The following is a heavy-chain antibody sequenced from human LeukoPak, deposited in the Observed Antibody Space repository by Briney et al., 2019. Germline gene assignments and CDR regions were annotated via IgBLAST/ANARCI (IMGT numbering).Heavy chain of an antibody. CDR2: ISSSSSYI. D-gene: IGHD3-10*01. V-gene: IGHV3-21*01. CDR1: GFTFSSYS. CDR3: ARSPTTGGYYGSGSSYNNWFDP. Sequence: PGGSLRLSCAASGFTFSSYSMNWVRQAPGKGLEWVSSISSSSSYIYYADSVKGRFTISRDNAKNSLYLQMNSLRAEDTAVYYCARSPTTGGYYGSGSSYNNWFDPWGQGTLVTVSS. J-gene: IGHJ5*02.